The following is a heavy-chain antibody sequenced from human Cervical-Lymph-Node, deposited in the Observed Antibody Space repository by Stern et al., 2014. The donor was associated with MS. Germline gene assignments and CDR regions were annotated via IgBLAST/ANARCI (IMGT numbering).Heavy chain of an antibody. D-gene: IGHD5-18*01. V-gene: IGHV3-11*01. Sequence: MQLVESGGNLVKPGGSLRLTCAASGFSISDYFMSWIRRAPGKGLEWVLYLSSRGYAMYYADSVKGRFTFSRDNAKNSLYLQMHSLRAEDTAVYYCAREGNMQTGMVVDYWGQGTPVTVSS. CDR3: AREGNMQTGMVVDY. CDR1: GFSISDYF. J-gene: IGHJ4*02. CDR2: LSSRGYAM.